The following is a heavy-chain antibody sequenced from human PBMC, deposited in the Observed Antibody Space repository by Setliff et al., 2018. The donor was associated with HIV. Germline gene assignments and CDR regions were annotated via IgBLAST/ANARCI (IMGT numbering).Heavy chain of an antibody. V-gene: IGHV4-39*02. CDR2: IYYSGTT. D-gene: IGHD3-9*01. Sequence: SETLSLTCNVSGFSFRNSFYNWGWIRQPPGKGLEWIGTIYYSGTTYYNPSLKSRVTMSIDTSKNQFFLSLRYVAAADAALYYCARGSYRGTGYFVRYFDYWGQGILVTVSS. CDR1: GFSFRNSFYN. CDR3: ARGSYRGTGYFVRYFDY. J-gene: IGHJ4*02.